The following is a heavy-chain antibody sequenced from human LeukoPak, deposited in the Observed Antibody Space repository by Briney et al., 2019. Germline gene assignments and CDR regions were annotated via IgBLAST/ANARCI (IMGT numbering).Heavy chain of an antibody. CDR2: IYYSGSI. CDR1: GGSISSYY. V-gene: IGHV4-59*01. CDR3: ARGSGITFGGEPGFDY. Sequence: SETLSLTCTVSGGSISSYYWSWIRQPPGKGLEWIGYIYYSGSINYNPSLKSRVTISVDTSKNQFSLKLSSVTAADTAVYYCARGSGITFGGEPGFDYWGQGTLVTVSS. D-gene: IGHD3-16*01. J-gene: IGHJ4*02.